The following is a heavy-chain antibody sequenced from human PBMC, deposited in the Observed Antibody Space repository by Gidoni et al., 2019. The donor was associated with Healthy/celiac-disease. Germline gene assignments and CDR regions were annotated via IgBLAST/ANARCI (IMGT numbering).Heavy chain of an antibody. D-gene: IGHD7-27*01. CDR3: ASTATGDRTFDY. J-gene: IGHJ4*02. CDR2: IYYSGST. CDR1: GGSISSYY. V-gene: IGHV4-59*01. Sequence: QVQLQESGPGQVKPSETLSLTYTVSGGSISSYYWSWIRQPPGKGLEWIGYIYYSGSTNYNPSLKIRVTISVDTSKNQFSLKLSSVTAADTAVYYCASTATGDRTFDYWGQGTLVTVSS.